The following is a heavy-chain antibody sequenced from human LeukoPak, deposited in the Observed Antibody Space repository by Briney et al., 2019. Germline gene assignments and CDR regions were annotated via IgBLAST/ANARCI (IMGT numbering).Heavy chain of an antibody. J-gene: IGHJ4*02. D-gene: IGHD5-18*01. Sequence: SGTLSLTCIVSGGSISSFNLWSWLRQPPGKGLEWIGEMYLGGTTNFNPSLKSRVIISVDTSKNQVSLNLTSVTFADTAVYYCARHGYIQFWLYWGQGTQVIVSS. CDR2: MYLGGTT. CDR1: GGSISSFNL. V-gene: IGHV4-4*02. CDR3: ARHGYIQFWLY.